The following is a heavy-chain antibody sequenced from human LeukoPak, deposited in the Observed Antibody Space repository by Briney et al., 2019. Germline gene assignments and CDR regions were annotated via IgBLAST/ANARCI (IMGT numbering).Heavy chain of an antibody. V-gene: IGHV3-7*05. CDR3: ARWFSGSGGWVLDY. CDR2: IKQAGGEK. CDR1: GLTSSNYQ. D-gene: IGHD3-10*01. Sequence: GGSLRLSCVGSGLTSSNYQTNWVRQAPGERLEWVAKIKQAGGEKHSVGSVKGRFTISRYNAKNSLYLQMSSLSAADTAVYYCARWFSGSGGWVLDYWGQGTLVTVSS. J-gene: IGHJ4*02.